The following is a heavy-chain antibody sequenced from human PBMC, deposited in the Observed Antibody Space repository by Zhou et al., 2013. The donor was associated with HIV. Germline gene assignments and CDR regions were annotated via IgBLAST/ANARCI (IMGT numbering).Heavy chain of an antibody. J-gene: IGHJ3*02. Sequence: QVQLVQSGAEVKKPGSSVRVSCRASGETFSTYAISWVRQAPGHGLEWMGGIIPIFGTANYAQKFQGRVTITADESTSTAYMELSSLRSEDTAVYYCARHYTSGWYGDAFDIWGQGTMVIVSS. V-gene: IGHV1-69*12. CDR3: ARHYTSGWYGDAFDI. D-gene: IGHD6-19*01. CDR2: IIPIFGTA. CDR1: GETFSTYA.